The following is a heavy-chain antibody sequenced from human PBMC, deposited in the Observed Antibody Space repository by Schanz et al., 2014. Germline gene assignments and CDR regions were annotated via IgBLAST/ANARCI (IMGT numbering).Heavy chain of an antibody. CDR3: AKRFHCSGSHPFDY. V-gene: IGHV3-30*18. CDR2: ISYDGSHK. Sequence: VQLAESGGGLIQPGGSLRLSCVVSGFSVSNTYMHWVRQPPGKGLEWVAIISYDGSHKDYADSVKGRFTISRDNAKNTVYLQMNSLRDDDTAVYYCAKRFHCSGSHPFDYWGQGTLVTVSS. D-gene: IGHD3-10*02. CDR1: GFSVSNTY. J-gene: IGHJ4*02.